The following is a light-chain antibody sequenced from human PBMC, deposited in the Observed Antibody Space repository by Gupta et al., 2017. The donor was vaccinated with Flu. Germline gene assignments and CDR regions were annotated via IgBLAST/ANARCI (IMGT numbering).Light chain of an antibody. Sequence: GTLSLSPGERATLSCRASQSLSNNYVAWYQQKPGQSPRLLIYGASSRATGIADRFGGSGSGTDFTLTISGLEAEDFAVYYCQQDDTSPFTFGGGTKVEIK. J-gene: IGKJ4*01. CDR2: GAS. CDR1: QSLSNNY. CDR3: QQDDTSPFT. V-gene: IGKV3-20*01.